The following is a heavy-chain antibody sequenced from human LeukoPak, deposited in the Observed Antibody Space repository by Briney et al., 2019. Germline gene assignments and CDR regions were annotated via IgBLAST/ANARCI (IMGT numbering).Heavy chain of an antibody. CDR3: ASYSGTYSAFEI. J-gene: IGHJ3*02. D-gene: IGHD1-26*01. CDR1: GGSISSSSYY. Sequence: SETLSLTCTVSGGSISSSSYYWGWIRQPPGKGLEWIGSIYYSGSTYYNPSLKSRVTMSIDTSKNQFSLTLSSVTAADTAVYYCASYSGTYSAFEIWGQGTPVTVSS. CDR2: IYYSGST. V-gene: IGHV4-39*07.